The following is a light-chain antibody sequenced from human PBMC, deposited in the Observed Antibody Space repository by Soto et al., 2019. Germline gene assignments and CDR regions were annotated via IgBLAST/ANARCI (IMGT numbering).Light chain of an antibody. CDR1: SSDVGRYDY. V-gene: IGLV2-11*01. CDR2: DVT. CDR3: CSFAGSFSYV. J-gene: IGLJ1*01. Sequence: QSALTQPRSVSGSPGQSVTISCTGTSSDVGRYDYFSWYQQHPGKAPKLIIYDVTERPAGVPDRFSGSKSGNTASLTISGLQAEDEADYSCCSFAGSFSYVFGGGTKVTVL.